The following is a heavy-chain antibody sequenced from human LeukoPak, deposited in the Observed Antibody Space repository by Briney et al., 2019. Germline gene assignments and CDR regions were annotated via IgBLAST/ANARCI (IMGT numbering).Heavy chain of an antibody. J-gene: IGHJ6*03. Sequence: RGSLRLSCAASGFTFSSYGMSWVRQAPGKGLEWVSAISGSGGSTYYADSVKGRFTISRDNSKNTLYLQMNSLRAEDTAVYYCAKQGRYYYYMDVWGKGTTVTISS. CDR3: AKQGRYYYYMDV. V-gene: IGHV3-23*01. CDR2: ISGSGGST. CDR1: GFTFSSYG.